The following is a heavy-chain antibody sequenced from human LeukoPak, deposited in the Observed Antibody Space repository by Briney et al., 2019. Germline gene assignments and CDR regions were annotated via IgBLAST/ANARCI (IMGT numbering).Heavy chain of an antibody. CDR2: ISGSGGST. J-gene: IGHJ4*02. CDR3: AKYYYDSSGYQAFDY. Sequence: PGGSLRLSCAASGFTFSSYAMSWVRQAPGKGLEWVSAISGSGGSTYYADSVKGRFTISRDNSKNTLYLQMNSLRAEDTAVHYCAKYYYDSSGYQAFDYWGQGTLVTVSS. CDR1: GFTFSSYA. V-gene: IGHV3-23*01. D-gene: IGHD3-22*01.